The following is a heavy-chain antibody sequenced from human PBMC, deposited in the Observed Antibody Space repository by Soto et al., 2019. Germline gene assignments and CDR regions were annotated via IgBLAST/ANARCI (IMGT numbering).Heavy chain of an antibody. J-gene: IGHJ4*02. CDR1: GFSFSGYT. V-gene: IGHV3-23*01. CDR3: AKDRHPDGIWTFDY. Sequence: EVQLLESGGHLIQPGESLRLSCAASGFSFSGYTMNWVRQAQGKGLEWISGINGGGGTTYYADSVKGRFTISRDDSKNNLYLQMNSPRAEDTAIYYCAKDRHPDGIWTFDYWGRGTLVTVPS. CDR2: INGGGGTT. D-gene: IGHD3-9*01.